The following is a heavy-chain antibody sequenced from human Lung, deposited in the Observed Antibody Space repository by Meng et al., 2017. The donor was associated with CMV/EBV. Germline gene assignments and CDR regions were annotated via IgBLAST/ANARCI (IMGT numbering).Heavy chain of an antibody. CDR2: MYSGGSST. CDR3: AKCSSTSCRYFDY. CDR1: GFTFSRYG. Sequence: GGSLRLXCAASGFTFSRYGMSWVRQAPGKGLEWVSVMYSGGSSTFYADSVQGRFTISRDESKNTLYLQMNSLRAEDTALYYCAKCSSTSCRYFDYWGQGTLVTVSS. V-gene: IGHV3-23*03. D-gene: IGHD2-2*01. J-gene: IGHJ4*02.